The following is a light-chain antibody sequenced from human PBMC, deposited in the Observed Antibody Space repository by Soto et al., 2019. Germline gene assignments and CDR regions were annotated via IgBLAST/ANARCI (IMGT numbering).Light chain of an antibody. CDR3: QQRQYWPPIT. CDR2: DAS. J-gene: IGKJ5*01. V-gene: IGKV3-11*01. Sequence: VLTQSPATLSLSPGERATLSCRASLNVNSYLAWYQQKPGQAPRLLIYDASNRAAGIPARFSGSGSGTDFTLTIGSLEPEDFAIYYCQQRQYWPPITFGQGTRREIK. CDR1: LNVNSY.